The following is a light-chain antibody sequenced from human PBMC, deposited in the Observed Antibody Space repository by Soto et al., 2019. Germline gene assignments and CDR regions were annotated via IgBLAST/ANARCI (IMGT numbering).Light chain of an antibody. J-gene: IGLJ3*02. CDR2: DVT. V-gene: IGLV2-11*01. Sequence: QSALTQPRSASGSPGQSVTISCTGTSSDVGGYKYVSWYQQHPGKAPKVMIHDVTERPSGVPDRFYGSKSGNTASLTISGLQAEDEADYYCCSYAGSYTWVFGGGTKLTVL. CDR3: CSYAGSYTWV. CDR1: SSDVGGYKY.